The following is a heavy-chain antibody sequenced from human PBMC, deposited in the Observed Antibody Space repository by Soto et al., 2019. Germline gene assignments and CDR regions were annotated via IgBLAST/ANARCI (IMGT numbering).Heavy chain of an antibody. V-gene: IGHV3-73*01. D-gene: IGHD3-16*02. CDR3: ASSHDYVWGNYPPY. CDR1: GFTFSGSA. J-gene: IGHJ4*02. Sequence: PGGSLRLSCAASGFTFSGSAMHWVRQASGKGLEWVGRIRSKANSYATAYAASVKGRFTISRDDSKNSLYLQMNSLRADDTAMYYCASSHDYVWGNYPPYWGQGTQVTVSS. CDR2: IRSKANSYAT.